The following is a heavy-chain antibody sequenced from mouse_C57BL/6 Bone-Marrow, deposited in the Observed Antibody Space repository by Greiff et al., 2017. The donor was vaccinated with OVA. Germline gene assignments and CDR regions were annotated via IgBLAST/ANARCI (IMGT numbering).Heavy chain of an antibody. V-gene: IGHV5-4*03. D-gene: IGHD1-3*01. CDR1: GFTFSSYA. Sequence: EVKLMESGGGLVKPGGSLKLSCAASGFTFSSYAMPWVRQTPEKRLEWVATISDGGSYTYYPDNVKGRFTISRDNAKNNLYLQMSHLKSEDTAMYYCARLTWFDYRGQGTTLTGSS. CDR2: ISDGGSYT. CDR3: ARLTWFDY. J-gene: IGHJ2*01.